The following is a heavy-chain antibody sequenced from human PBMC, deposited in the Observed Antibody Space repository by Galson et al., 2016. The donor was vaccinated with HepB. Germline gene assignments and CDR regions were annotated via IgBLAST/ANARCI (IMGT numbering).Heavy chain of an antibody. Sequence: SLRLSCAASGFTFDDYAMHWVRHAPGKGLEWVSGISWNSGSMGYADSVMGRFTISRDNAKNSLYLKINSLRTEDTALYYCAKDGGPTYYYDSSGYYFVSPRNGMDVWGQGTAVTVSS. CDR2: ISWNSGSM. CDR1: GFTFDDYA. J-gene: IGHJ6*02. V-gene: IGHV3-9*01. CDR3: AKDGGPTYYYDSSGYYFVSPRNGMDV. D-gene: IGHD3-22*01.